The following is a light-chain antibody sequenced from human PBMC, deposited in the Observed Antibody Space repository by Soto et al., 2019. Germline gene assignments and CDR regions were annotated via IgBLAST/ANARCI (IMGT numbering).Light chain of an antibody. J-gene: IGKJ2*01. V-gene: IGKV3-11*01. CDR3: QQRSKWPQT. CDR2: DAS. CDR1: QSVSTY. Sequence: EIVLTQSPATLSLSPGERATLSCRASQSVSTYLAWYQQKPGQAPRLLIYDASHRATGIPARFSGSGSGTDCTLTISSLEPEDFAVYYCQQRSKWPQTFGQGTKLEIK.